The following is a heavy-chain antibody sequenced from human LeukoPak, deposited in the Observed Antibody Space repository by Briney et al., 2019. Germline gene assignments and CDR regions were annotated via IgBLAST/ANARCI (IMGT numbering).Heavy chain of an antibody. CDR1: GFTFSSYS. V-gene: IGHV3-48*01. Sequence: PGGSLRLSCAASGFTFSSYSMNWVRQAPGKGLEWVSYISSSSSTIYYADSVKGRFTTSRDNAKNSLYLQMNSLRAEDTAVYYCARGGWRWLRSSRLDYWGQGTLVTVSS. J-gene: IGHJ4*02. CDR2: ISSSSSTI. CDR3: ARGGWRWLRSSRLDY. D-gene: IGHD5-24*01.